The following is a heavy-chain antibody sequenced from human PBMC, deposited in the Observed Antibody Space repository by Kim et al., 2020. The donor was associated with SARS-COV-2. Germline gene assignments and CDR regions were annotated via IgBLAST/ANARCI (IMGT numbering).Heavy chain of an antibody. CDR3: ARDLTGVLGYGMDV. V-gene: IGHV3-33*01. J-gene: IGHJ6*02. Sequence: YADPGKGRFTISRDNSKNTLYLQMNSLRAEDTAVYYCARDLTGVLGYGMDVWGQGTTVTVSS. D-gene: IGHD7-27*01.